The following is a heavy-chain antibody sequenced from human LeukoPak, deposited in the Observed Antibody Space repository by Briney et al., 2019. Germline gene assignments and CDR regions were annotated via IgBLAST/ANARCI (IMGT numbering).Heavy chain of an antibody. CDR1: GYTFTVYY. Sequence: ASVTVSFKASGYTFTVYYMHWVRQPPGQGLEWVGWTNPNSGGTNYAQKFQGRVTMTSDTSISTAYMELSRVRSDDTAVYYCARQGVPAAMFSGMFDPWGQGTLVTVSS. CDR2: TNPNSGGT. D-gene: IGHD2-2*01. CDR3: ARQGVPAAMFSGMFDP. V-gene: IGHV1-2*02. J-gene: IGHJ5*02.